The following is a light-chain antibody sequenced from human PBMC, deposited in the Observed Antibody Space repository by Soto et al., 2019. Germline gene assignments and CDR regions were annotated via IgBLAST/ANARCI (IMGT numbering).Light chain of an antibody. CDR2: EVT. CDR1: ISDVGHYNY. V-gene: IGLV2-14*01. CDR3: SSYTSSSTLV. Sequence: QSALTQPASVSGSPGQSITISCTGTISDVGHYNYVSWYQQHPGKAPKLLIYEVTNRPSGVSNRFSGSKSGYTASLTISGLQAEDEADYYCSSYTSSSTLVFGGGTKLTVL. J-gene: IGLJ3*02.